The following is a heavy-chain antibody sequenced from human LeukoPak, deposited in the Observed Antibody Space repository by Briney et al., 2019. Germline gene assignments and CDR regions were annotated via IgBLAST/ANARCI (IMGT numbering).Heavy chain of an antibody. D-gene: IGHD3-22*01. CDR2: IIPIFGTA. CDR1: GGTFSSYA. CDR3: ATYYYDSSGYHLFDY. J-gene: IGHJ4*02. V-gene: IGHV1-69*06. Sequence: SVKVSCKASGGTFSSYAISWVRQAPGQGLEWMGGIIPIFGTANYAQKFQGRVTMTEDTSTDTAYMELSSLRSEDTAVYYCATYYYDSSGYHLFDYWGQGTLVIVSS.